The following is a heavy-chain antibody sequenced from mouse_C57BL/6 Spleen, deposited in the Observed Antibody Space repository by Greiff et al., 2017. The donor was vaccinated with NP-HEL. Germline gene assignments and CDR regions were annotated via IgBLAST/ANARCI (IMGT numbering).Heavy chain of an antibody. CDR3: ARSYYYGSSYPAWFAY. J-gene: IGHJ3*01. CDR2: INPSNGGT. CDR1: GYTFTSYW. Sequence: QVQLQQPGTELVKPGASVKLSCKASGYTFTSYWMHWVKQRPGQGLEWIGNINPSNGGTNYNEKFKSKATLTVDKSSSTAYMQLSSLTSEDSAVYYCARSYYYGSSYPAWFAYWGQGTLVTVSA. D-gene: IGHD1-1*01. V-gene: IGHV1-53*01.